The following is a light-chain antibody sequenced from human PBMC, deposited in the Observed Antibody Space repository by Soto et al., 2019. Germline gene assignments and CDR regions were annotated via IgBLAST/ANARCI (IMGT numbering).Light chain of an antibody. CDR1: QSVRSN. CDR3: QQYVRSPWT. V-gene: IGKV3-20*01. J-gene: IGKJ5*01. CDR2: GAS. Sequence: EIVMTQSPVTLSVSPGERATLSCRASQSVRSNLAWYQHKPGQAPSLLIYGASTRAAGIPDRFSGSESGTDFTLTINRLEPEDVAVYFCQQYVRSPWTFGQGTRLEI.